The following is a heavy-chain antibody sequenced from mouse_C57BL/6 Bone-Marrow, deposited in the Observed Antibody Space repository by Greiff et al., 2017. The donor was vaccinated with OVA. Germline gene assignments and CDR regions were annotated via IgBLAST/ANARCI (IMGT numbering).Heavy chain of an antibody. Sequence: QVQLQQPGAELVKPGASVKMSCKASGYTFTSYWITWVKQRPGQGLAWIGDIYPGSGSTNYNEKFKSKAILTVDTSSSTAYMQLSSLTSEDAAGYYCARGGKWLLAGFAYWGQGTLVTVSA. CDR1: GYTFTSYW. CDR3: ARGGKWLLAGFAY. CDR2: IYPGSGST. D-gene: IGHD2-3*01. J-gene: IGHJ3*01. V-gene: IGHV1-55*01.